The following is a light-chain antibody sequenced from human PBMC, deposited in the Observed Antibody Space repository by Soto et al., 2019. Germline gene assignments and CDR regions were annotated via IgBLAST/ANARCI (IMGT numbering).Light chain of an antibody. CDR3: DTWDSSLSAVV. J-gene: IGLJ2*01. CDR2: DNN. Sequence: QSVLTQPPSASAGPGQTVTISCSGNSSNIGKNYVSWFQQFPGTAPKLLIYDNNKRPSGIPDRFSGSNSGTSATLGITGLQTGDKADYYCDTWDSSLSAVVFGGRTKLTVL. CDR1: SSNIGKNY. V-gene: IGLV1-51*01.